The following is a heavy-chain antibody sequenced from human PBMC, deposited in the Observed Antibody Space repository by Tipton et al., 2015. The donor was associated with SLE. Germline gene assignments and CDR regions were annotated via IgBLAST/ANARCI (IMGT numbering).Heavy chain of an antibody. J-gene: IGHJ4*02. CDR1: GYSISSGYY. CDR3: ARGKGSWYYFDY. V-gene: IGHV4-38-2*01. Sequence: TLSLTCAVSGYSISSGYYWGWIRQPPGKGLEWIGSIYHSGSTYYNPSLKSRVTISVDTSKNQFSLKLSSVTAADTAVYYCARGKGSWYYFDYWGQGTLVTVSS. D-gene: IGHD6-13*01. CDR2: IYHSGST.